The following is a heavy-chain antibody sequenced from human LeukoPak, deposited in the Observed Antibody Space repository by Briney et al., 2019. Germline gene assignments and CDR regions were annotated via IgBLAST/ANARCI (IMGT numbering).Heavy chain of an antibody. CDR3: ARGADSYYYYYYMDV. CDR2: IIPIFGTA. J-gene: IGHJ6*03. CDR1: GGTFSSYA. Sequence: SVKVSCKASGGTFSSYAISWVRQAPGQGLEWMGGIIPIFGTADYAQKFQGRVTITADESTSTAYMELSSLRSEDTAVYYCARGADSYYYYYYMDVWGKGTTVTVSS. V-gene: IGHV1-69*01. D-gene: IGHD3/OR15-3a*01.